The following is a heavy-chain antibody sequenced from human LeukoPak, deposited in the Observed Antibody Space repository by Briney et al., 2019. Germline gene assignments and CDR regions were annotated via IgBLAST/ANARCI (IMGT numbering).Heavy chain of an antibody. J-gene: IGHJ6*03. CDR1: GGSISSGSYY. CDR3: ARVSSDWAPYYYMDV. D-gene: IGHD6-6*01. Sequence: SQTLSPTCTVSGGSISSGSYYWSWIRQPAGKGLEWIGRIYTSGSTNYNPSLKSRVTISVDTSKNQFSLKLSSVTAADTAVYYCARVSSDWAPYYYMDVWGKGTTVTVSS. CDR2: IYTSGST. V-gene: IGHV4-61*02.